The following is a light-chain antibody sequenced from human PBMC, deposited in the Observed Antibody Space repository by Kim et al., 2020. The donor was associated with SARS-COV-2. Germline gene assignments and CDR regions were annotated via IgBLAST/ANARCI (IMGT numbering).Light chain of an antibody. J-gene: IGLJ3*02. V-gene: IGLV10-54*04. CDR1: SNNVGYEG. CDR3: SAWDSRLSAWV. CDR2: RKN. Sequence: QTATLTCTGNSNNVGYEGAAWLQQHQGHPPKLLSNRKNNRPSGISERFSASRSGNTASLTITGLQPEDEADYYCSAWDSRLSAWVFGGGTKLTVL.